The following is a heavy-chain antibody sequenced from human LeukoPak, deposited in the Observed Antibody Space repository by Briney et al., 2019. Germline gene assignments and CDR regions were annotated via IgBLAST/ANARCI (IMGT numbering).Heavy chain of an antibody. CDR2: ISSSSSYI. CDR3: ATKTLYDSSGYYYVDY. D-gene: IGHD3-22*01. J-gene: IGHJ4*02. V-gene: IGHV3-21*01. Sequence: GGSLRLSCAASGFTFSSYSMNWVRQAPGKGLEWVSSISSSSSYIYYADSVKGRFTISRDNAKNSLYLQMNSLRAEDTAVYYCATKTLYDSSGYYYVDYWGQGTLVTVSS. CDR1: GFTFSSYS.